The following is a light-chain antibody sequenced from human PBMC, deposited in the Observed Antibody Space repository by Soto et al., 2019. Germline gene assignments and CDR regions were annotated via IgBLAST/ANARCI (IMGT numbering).Light chain of an antibody. V-gene: IGLV2-23*01. CDR1: STDFVGYNR. CDR3: CSYAGSSTLV. Sequence: QSALTQPPSVSGSPGQSVTISCTGTSTDFVGYNRVSWYQQPPGTAPKLMIYEGSKRPSGVSNRFSGSKSGNTASLTISGLKAADEADYYCCSYAGSSTLVFGVGTKLTVL. CDR2: EGS. J-gene: IGLJ3*02.